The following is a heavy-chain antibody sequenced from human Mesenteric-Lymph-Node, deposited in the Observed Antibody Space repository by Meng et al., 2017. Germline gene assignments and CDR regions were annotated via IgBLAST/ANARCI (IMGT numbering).Heavy chain of an antibody. CDR1: GGSISSSSYY. CDR3: ARGGITMIGSCYYGMDG. Sequence: SETLSLTCTVSGGSISSSSYYWGWIRQPPGKGLEWIGSIYYRGSTYYNPSLKSRVTISVDTSKNQFSLKLSSVTAADTAVYYCARGGITMIGSCYYGMDGWGQGTTVTVSS. V-gene: IGHV4-39*07. CDR2: IYYRGST. J-gene: IGHJ6*02. D-gene: IGHD3-22*01.